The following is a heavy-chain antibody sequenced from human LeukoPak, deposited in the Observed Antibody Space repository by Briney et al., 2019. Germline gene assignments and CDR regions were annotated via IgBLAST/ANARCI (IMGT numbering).Heavy chain of an antibody. CDR3: ARGRIVPAAIRFYY. Sequence: ASVRVSCKASGYTFTGHYIHWVRQAPGQGLEWMGWINPNSGGTNYAQKFQGRVTMTRNTSISTAYMELSSLRSEDTAVYYCARGRIVPAAIRFYYWGQGTLVTVSS. CDR2: INPNSGGT. J-gene: IGHJ4*02. CDR1: GYTFTGHY. D-gene: IGHD2-2*01. V-gene: IGHV1-2*02.